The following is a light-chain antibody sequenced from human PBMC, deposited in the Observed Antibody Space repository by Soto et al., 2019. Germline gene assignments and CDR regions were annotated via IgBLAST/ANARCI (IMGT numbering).Light chain of an antibody. CDR3: QLYGDSPMYT. CDR1: QSVSSSF. CDR2: GAS. J-gene: IGKJ2*01. Sequence: EIVLTRSPGTLSLSPGERATLSCRASQSVSSSFLAWYQQAPGQAPRLLIYGASSRAPGIPDRFSGSGSGTDFTLTISRLEPEDFAVYYCQLYGDSPMYTFGQGTKLEIK. V-gene: IGKV3-20*01.